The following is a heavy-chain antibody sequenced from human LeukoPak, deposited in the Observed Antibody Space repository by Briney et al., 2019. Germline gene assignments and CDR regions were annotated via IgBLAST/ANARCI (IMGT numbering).Heavy chain of an antibody. CDR2: IYYSGST. J-gene: IGHJ5*02. CDR1: GGSISSYY. Sequence: PSETLSLTCTVSGGSISSYYWSWIRQPPGKGLEWIGYIYYSGSTDYDPSLKSRVTISVDTSKNQFSLRLSSVTAEDTAVYYCARARYNWFDPCGHGTLVTGSS. CDR3: ARARYNWFDP. V-gene: IGHV4-59*01.